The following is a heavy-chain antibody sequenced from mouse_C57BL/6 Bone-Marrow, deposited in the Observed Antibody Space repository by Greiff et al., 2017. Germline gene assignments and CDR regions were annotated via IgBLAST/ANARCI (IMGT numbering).Heavy chain of an antibody. J-gene: IGHJ3*01. D-gene: IGHD2-4*01. CDR1: GYTFTDYN. Sequence: EVKVVESGPELVKPGASVQMSCKASGYTFTDYNMHWVKQSHGKSLEWIGYINPNHGGTSYNQKFKGKATLTVKQSSSTAYMELRSLTSEDSAVYYCAPHYDFWGQGTLVTVSA. CDR3: APHYDF. CDR2: INPNHGGT. V-gene: IGHV1-22*01.